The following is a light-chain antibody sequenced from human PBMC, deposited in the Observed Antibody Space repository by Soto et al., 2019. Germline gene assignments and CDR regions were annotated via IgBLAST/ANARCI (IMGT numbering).Light chain of an antibody. CDR1: SSDVDGHNY. J-gene: IGLJ1*01. V-gene: IGLV2-14*01. Sequence: QSALTQPASVSGSPGQSITVSCTGTSSDVDGHNYVSWFQQHPGQAPKLLIYEVTTRPSGVSTRFSGSKSGNTASLTISGLQAEDEADYHCSSYSSSGTLFVFGTGTKVTVL. CDR3: SSYSSSGTLFV. CDR2: EVT.